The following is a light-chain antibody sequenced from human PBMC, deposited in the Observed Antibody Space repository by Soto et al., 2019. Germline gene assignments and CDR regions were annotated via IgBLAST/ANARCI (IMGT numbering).Light chain of an antibody. CDR2: EVN. CDR1: RSDIGDSNF. J-gene: IGLJ1*01. V-gene: IGLV2-14*01. Sequence: QSVLAQPASVSGSPGQSVTISCTGPRSDIGDSNFISWYQHSPGKAPRLLIYEVNNRPPGISRRFSGSKAGNTASLTISGLLDDDEGDYFCASFRSGTILIFGSGTKVTVL. CDR3: ASFRSGTILI.